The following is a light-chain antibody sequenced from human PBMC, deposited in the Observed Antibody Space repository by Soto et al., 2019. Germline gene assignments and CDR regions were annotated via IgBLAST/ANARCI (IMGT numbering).Light chain of an antibody. Sequence: QPVLTQPTSASGTPGQRVTIFCSGSSFNIGTYNVNWYRQLPGTAPKLLIHSNNERPSGVPDRFSGSKSGTSASLAISGLQSEDEADYYCAAWDDSLNSYVFGIGTKLTVL. CDR2: SNN. CDR1: SFNIGTYN. J-gene: IGLJ1*01. V-gene: IGLV1-44*01. CDR3: AAWDDSLNSYV.